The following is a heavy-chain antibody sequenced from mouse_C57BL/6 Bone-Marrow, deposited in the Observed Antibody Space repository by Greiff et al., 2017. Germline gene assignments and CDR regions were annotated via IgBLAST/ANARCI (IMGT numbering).Heavy chain of an antibody. D-gene: IGHD2-4*01. CDR1: GYTFTDYY. CDR2: INPYNGGT. J-gene: IGHJ4*01. CDR3: ARNYDYDVGYYYAMDY. Sequence: VQLQQSGPVLVKPGASVKMSCKASGYTFTDYYMNWVKQSHGKSLEWIGVINPYNGGTSYNQKFKGKATLTVDKSSSTAYMELNSLTSEDSAVYYCARNYDYDVGYYYAMDYWGQGTSVTVSS. V-gene: IGHV1-19*01.